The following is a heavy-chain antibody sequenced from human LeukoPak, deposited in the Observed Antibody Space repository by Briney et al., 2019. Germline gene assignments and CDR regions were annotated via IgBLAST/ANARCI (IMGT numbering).Heavy chain of an antibody. D-gene: IGHD3-10*01. CDR1: GGSISSSNW. V-gene: IGHV4-4*03. CDR2: IYHSGST. Sequence: PETLSLTCAVSGGSISSSNWWSWVRQPPGKGLEWIGEIYHSGSTNYNPSLKSRVTISVDKSKNQFSLKLSSVTAADTAVYYCARSGSIWFGEFDYWGQGTLVTVSS. CDR3: ARSGSIWFGEFDY. J-gene: IGHJ4*02.